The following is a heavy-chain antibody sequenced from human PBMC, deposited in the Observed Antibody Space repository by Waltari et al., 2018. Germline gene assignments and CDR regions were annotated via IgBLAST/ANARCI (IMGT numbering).Heavy chain of an antibody. CDR3: AKFYCGGDCYDEYFQH. D-gene: IGHD2-21*01. J-gene: IGHJ1*01. CDR2: IRYDGSNK. Sequence: QVQLVESGGGVVQPGGSLRLSCAASGFTFSSYGMHWVRQAPGKWLEWVAFIRYDGSNKYYADSVKGRFTISRDNSKNTLYLQMNSLRAEDTAVYYCAKFYCGGDCYDEYFQHWGQGTLVTVSS. V-gene: IGHV3-30*02. CDR1: GFTFSSYG.